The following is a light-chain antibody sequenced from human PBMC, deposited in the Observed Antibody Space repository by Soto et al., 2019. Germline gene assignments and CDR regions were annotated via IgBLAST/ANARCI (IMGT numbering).Light chain of an antibody. CDR1: SSNIGSNT. V-gene: IGLV1-44*01. CDR2: SNN. J-gene: IGLJ2*01. CDR3: AAWDDSLNGPV. Sequence: QSALTQPPSASGTPGQRVTLSCSGSSSNIGSNTVNWYQQLPGTAPKLLIYSNNQRPSGVPDRFSGSKSGTSASLAISGLQSEDEAEYYCAAWDDSLNGPVFGGGTKLTVL.